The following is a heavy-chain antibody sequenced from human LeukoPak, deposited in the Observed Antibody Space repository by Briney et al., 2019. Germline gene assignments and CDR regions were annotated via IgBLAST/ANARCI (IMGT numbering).Heavy chain of an antibody. Sequence: PSETLSLTCTVSDDSISSTLFYWVWIRQPPGKGLESIGTINYSGGTYYNPSLKSRVTISVDTSKNQFSLKLSSVTAADTAVYYCATDYDTFDYWGQGTLVTVSS. CDR1: DDSISSTLFY. J-gene: IGHJ4*02. D-gene: IGHD3-16*01. V-gene: IGHV4-39*07. CDR2: INYSGGT. CDR3: ATDYDTFDY.